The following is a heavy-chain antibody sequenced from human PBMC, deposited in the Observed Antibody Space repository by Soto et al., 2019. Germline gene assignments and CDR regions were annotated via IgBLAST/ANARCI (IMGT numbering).Heavy chain of an antibody. D-gene: IGHD5-12*01. CDR1: GFTVSSNY. CDR2: IYSGGST. CDR3: AREGASGYGDYYYYMDV. V-gene: IGHV3-53*04. Sequence: PGGSLRLSCAASGFTVSSNYMSWVRQAPGKGLEWVSVIYSGGSTYYADSVKGRFTISRHNSKNTLYLQMNSLRAEDTAVYYCAREGASGYGDYYYYMDVWGKGTTVTVSS. J-gene: IGHJ6*03.